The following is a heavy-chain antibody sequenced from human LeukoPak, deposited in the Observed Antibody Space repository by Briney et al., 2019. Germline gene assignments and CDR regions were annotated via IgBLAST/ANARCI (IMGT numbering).Heavy chain of an antibody. D-gene: IGHD3-3*01. V-gene: IGHV4-59*01. CDR1: GGSISSYY. Sequence: SETLSLACTVSGGSISSYYWSWIRQPPGKGLEWIGYIYYSGSTNYNPSLKSRVTISVDTSKNQFSLKLSSVTAADTAVYYCASSYSIGLGQWLFLEYAFDIWGQGTMVTVSS. CDR3: ASSYSIGLGQWLFLEYAFDI. CDR2: IYYSGST. J-gene: IGHJ3*02.